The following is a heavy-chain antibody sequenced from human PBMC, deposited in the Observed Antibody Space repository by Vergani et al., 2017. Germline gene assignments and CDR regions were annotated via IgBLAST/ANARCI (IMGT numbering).Heavy chain of an antibody. CDR1: GGSFSGYY. CDR2: IYYSGST. CDR3: AREHYDFWSGYYTRHDAFDI. V-gene: IGHV4-34*11. D-gene: IGHD3-3*01. J-gene: IGHJ3*02. Sequence: QVQLQQWGAGLLKPSETLSLTCAVYGGSFSGYYWSWIRQPPGKGLEWIGYIYYSGSTNYNPSLKSRVTISVDTSKNQFSLKLSSVTAADTAVYYCAREHYDFWSGYYTRHDAFDIWGQGTMVTVSS.